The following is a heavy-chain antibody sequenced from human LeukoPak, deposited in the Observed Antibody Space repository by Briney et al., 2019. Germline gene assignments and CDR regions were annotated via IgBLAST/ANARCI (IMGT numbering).Heavy chain of an antibody. CDR3: ATRSYYARGVYFDY. Sequence: ASVKVSCKVSGYTLTELSMHWVGQAPGKGLEWMGGFDPEDGEKIYAQKFQGRVTMTEDTSTDTACMELSSLRSEDTAVYYCATRSYYARGVYFDYWGQGTLVTVSS. J-gene: IGHJ4*02. CDR1: GYTLTELS. CDR2: FDPEDGEK. D-gene: IGHD3-10*01. V-gene: IGHV1-24*01.